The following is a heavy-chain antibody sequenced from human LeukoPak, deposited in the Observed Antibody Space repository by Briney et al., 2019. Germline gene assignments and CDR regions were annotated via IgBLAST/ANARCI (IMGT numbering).Heavy chain of an antibody. CDR3: ARAPTYYYDSSGYSTYFDY. Sequence: GGSLRLSCAASGFTFSSYWMSWVRQAPGKGLEWVANIKQDGSEKYYVDSVKGRFTISRDNAKNSLYLQMNSLRAEDTAVHYCARAPTYYYDSSGYSTYFDYWGQGTLVTVSS. V-gene: IGHV3-7*01. CDR1: GFTFSSYW. D-gene: IGHD3-22*01. CDR2: IKQDGSEK. J-gene: IGHJ4*02.